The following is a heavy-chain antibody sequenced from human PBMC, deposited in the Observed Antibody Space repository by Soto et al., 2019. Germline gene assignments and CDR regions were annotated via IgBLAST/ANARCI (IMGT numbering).Heavy chain of an antibody. CDR1: GGSVSSGSYY. V-gene: IGHV4-61*01. CDR2: IYYSGST. J-gene: IGHJ5*02. D-gene: IGHD3-10*01. CDR3: ARSVTP. Sequence: PSETLSLTCTVSGGSVSSGSYYWSWIRQPPGKGLEWIGYIYYSGSTNYDPSLKSRVTISVDTSKNQFSLKLSSVTAADTAVYYCARSVTPWGQGTLVTVSS.